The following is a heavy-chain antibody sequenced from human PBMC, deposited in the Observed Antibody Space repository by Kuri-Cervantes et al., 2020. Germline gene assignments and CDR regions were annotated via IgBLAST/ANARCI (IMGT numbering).Heavy chain of an antibody. CDR1: GGSISSSSYY. J-gene: IGHJ5*02. CDR3: ARVAPVGYSYGNWFDP. Sequence: SETLSLTCTVSGGSISSSSYYWGWIRQPPGKGLEWIGYIYYSGSTNYNPSLKSRVTISVDTSKNQFSLKLSSVTAADTAVYYCARVAPVGYSYGNWFDPWGQGTLVTVSS. CDR2: IYYSGST. D-gene: IGHD5-18*01. V-gene: IGHV4-61*05.